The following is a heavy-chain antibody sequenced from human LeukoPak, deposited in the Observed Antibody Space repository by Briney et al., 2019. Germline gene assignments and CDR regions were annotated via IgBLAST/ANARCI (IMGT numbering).Heavy chain of an antibody. J-gene: IGHJ3*02. V-gene: IGHV3-23*01. CDR3: AKEGLYDYVWGSYRSDAFDI. Sequence: PGGSLRLSCAASGFTFSSYAMSWVRQAPGKGLEWVSAIRGSGGSTYYADSVKGRFTISRDNSKNTLYLQMNSLRAEDTAVYYCAKEGLYDYVWGSYRSDAFDIWGQGTMVTVSS. D-gene: IGHD3-16*02. CDR2: IRGSGGST. CDR1: GFTFSSYA.